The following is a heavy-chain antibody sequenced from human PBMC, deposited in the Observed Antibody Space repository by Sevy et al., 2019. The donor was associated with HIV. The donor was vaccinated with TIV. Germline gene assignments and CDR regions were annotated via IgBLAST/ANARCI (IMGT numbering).Heavy chain of an antibody. CDR1: GFTFNNAW. CDR2: IKSKIDGETT. D-gene: IGHD3-22*01. J-gene: IGHJ4*02. Sequence: GGSLRLSCAVSGFTFNNAWMNWVRQAPGTGLQWVGLIKSKIDGETTDYAAPVKGRFTISRDDSKNTLFLQMNSLKSEDTAVYYCATAPGYYDSAPFDYWGPVTLVTVSS. V-gene: IGHV3-15*01. CDR3: ATAPGYYDSAPFDY.